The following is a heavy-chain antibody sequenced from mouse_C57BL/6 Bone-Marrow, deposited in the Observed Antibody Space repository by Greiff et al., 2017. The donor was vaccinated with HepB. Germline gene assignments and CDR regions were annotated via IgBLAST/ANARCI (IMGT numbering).Heavy chain of an antibody. D-gene: IGHD1-1*01. CDR1: GYTFTSYG. CDR2: VYPSSGNT. CDR3: ARVATVVEVY. V-gene: IGHV1-81*01. Sequence: VKLMESGAELARPGASVKLSCKASGYTFTSYGIRWVKQRTGQGLEWIGEVYPSSGNTYYTGTFKGKATLTADKSSSAAYMELRSLTSEDAAVYFCARVATVVEVYWGQGTTLTVSS. J-gene: IGHJ2*01.